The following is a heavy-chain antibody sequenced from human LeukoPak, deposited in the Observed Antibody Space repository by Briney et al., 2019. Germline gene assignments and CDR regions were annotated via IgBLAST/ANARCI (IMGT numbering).Heavy chain of an antibody. V-gene: IGHV4-38-2*02. CDR2: IYHSGST. D-gene: IGHD2-21*01. CDR3: ASTHTSWDAFDI. Sequence: SETLSLTCTVSGYSISSGYYWGWIRQPPGKGLEWIGSIYHSGSTYYNPSLKSRVTISVDTSKNQFSLKLSSVTAADTAVYYCASTHTSWDAFDIWGQGTMVTVSS. J-gene: IGHJ3*02. CDR1: GYSISSGYY.